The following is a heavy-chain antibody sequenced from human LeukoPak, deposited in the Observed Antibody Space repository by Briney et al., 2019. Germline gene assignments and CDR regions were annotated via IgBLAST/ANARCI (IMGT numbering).Heavy chain of an antibody. V-gene: IGHV3-74*03. J-gene: IGHJ4*02. CDR1: GFTFSSYW. Sequence: PGGSLRLSCAASGFTFSSYWMHWVRQAPGKGLVWVSRINTDASSTKYADSVKGRFTISRDNAKNTLYLQMNSLRAEDTAVYYCARNEGYSLDYWGQGTLVTVSS. CDR2: INTDASST. CDR3: ARNEGYSLDY.